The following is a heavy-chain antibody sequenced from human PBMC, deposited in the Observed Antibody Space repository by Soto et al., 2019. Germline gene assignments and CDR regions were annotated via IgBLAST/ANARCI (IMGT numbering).Heavy chain of an antibody. J-gene: IGHJ4*02. CDR2: ISAYNGNT. D-gene: IGHD6-19*01. Sequence: ASVKVSCKASGYTFASYGISWVRQAPGQGLEWMGWISAYNGNTNYAQKLQGRVTMTTDTSTSTAYMELRSLRSDDTAVYYCARDLVQWLVLGYWGQGTLVTVSS. CDR1: GYTFASYG. CDR3: ARDLVQWLVLGY. V-gene: IGHV1-18*01.